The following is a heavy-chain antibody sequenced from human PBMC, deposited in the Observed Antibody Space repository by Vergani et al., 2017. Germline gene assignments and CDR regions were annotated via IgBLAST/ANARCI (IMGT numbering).Heavy chain of an antibody. J-gene: IGHJ3*02. Sequence: VQLLESGGGLVQPGGSLRLSCAASGFTFSSYGMHWVRQAPGKGLEWVAVISYDGSNKYYADSVKGRFTISRDNSKNTLYLQMNSLRAEDTAVYYCAKEIVVVPAAIKAFDIWGQGTMVTVSS. CDR2: ISYDGSNK. CDR3: AKEIVVVPAAIKAFDI. D-gene: IGHD2-2*01. V-gene: IGHV3-30*18. CDR1: GFTFSSYG.